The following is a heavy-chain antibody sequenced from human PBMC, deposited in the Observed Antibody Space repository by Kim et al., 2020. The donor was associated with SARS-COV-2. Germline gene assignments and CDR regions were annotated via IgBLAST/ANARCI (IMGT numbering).Heavy chain of an antibody. CDR2: GIT. V-gene: IGHV4-39*01. CDR3: ARQYGSSLDY. D-gene: IGHD6-6*01. Sequence: GITYYTPSLGSRVTISVDTSKNQFSLKLTSVTAADTALYFCARQYGSSLDYWGQGTLVTVSS. J-gene: IGHJ4*02.